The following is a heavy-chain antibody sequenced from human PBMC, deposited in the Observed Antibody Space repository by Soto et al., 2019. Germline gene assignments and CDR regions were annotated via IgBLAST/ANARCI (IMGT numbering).Heavy chain of an antibody. D-gene: IGHD2-2*01. J-gene: IGHJ4*02. Sequence: QVQLQESGPGLVKPSETLSLTCTVSGGSVSSGSYYWSWIRQPPGKGLEWIGYIYYSGSTNYNPSLKSRVTISVDTSKNQFSLKLSSVTAADTAVYYCAGYCSSTSCDHFDYWGQGTLVTVSS. V-gene: IGHV4-61*01. CDR2: IYYSGST. CDR1: GGSVSSGSYY. CDR3: AGYCSSTSCDHFDY.